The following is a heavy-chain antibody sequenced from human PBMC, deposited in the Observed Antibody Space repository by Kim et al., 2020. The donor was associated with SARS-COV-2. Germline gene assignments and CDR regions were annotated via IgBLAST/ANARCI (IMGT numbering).Heavy chain of an antibody. CDR1: GYTFTSYG. CDR3: ARNRADYGGMSTYYGMDV. CDR2: ISAYNGNT. Sequence: ASVKVSCKASGYTFTSYGISWVRQAPGQGLEWMGWISAYNGNTNYAQKLQGRVTMTTDTSTSTAYMELRSLRSDDTAVYYCARNRADYGGMSTYYGMDVWGQGTTVTVSS. D-gene: IGHD4-17*01. V-gene: IGHV1-18*04. J-gene: IGHJ6*02.